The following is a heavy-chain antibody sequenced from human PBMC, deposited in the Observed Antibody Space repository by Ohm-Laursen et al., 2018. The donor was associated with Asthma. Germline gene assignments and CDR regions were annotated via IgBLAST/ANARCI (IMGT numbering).Heavy chain of an antibody. CDR2: GGSYYDGGLK. D-gene: IGHD3-3*01. Sequence: SLRLSCAAPGFTFRSYAMHWVRQAPGRGLEWVAVGGSYYDGGLKYYADSVNGRFTVSRDDSKNTLYLQMNSLRPDDTAVYYCARDVMEWYLPAFDFWGQGTLVTVSS. CDR1: GFTFRSYA. CDR3: ARDVMEWYLPAFDF. V-gene: IGHV3-30-3*01. J-gene: IGHJ4*02.